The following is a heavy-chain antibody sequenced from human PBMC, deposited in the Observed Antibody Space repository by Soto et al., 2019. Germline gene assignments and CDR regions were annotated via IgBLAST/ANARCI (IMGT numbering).Heavy chain of an antibody. CDR3: ARDSSSMAFDP. CDR2: ISSSSSYI. V-gene: IGHV3-21*01. D-gene: IGHD6-6*01. Sequence: GGSLRLSCAASGFTFSSYSMNWVRQAPGKGLEWVSSISSSSSYIYYADSVKGRFTISRDNAKNSLYLQMNSLRAEDTAVYYCARDSSSMAFDPWGQGTLVTVYS. J-gene: IGHJ5*02. CDR1: GFTFSSYS.